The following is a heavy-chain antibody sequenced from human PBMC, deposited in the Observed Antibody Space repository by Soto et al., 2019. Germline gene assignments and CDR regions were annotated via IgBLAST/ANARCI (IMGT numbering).Heavy chain of an antibody. J-gene: IGHJ4*02. CDR2: IYYSGST. CDR3: ASGWMAAFDN. V-gene: IGHV4-59*11. CDR1: GDSIKTHY. Sequence: SETLSLTCDVTGDSIKTHYWSWIRQAPGKGLEWIGYIYYSGSTLYNPSLKRRVTISADTAKNQFSLRLTSLTAADTAVYYCASGWMAAFDNWGQGTLVTVSS. D-gene: IGHD2-2*03.